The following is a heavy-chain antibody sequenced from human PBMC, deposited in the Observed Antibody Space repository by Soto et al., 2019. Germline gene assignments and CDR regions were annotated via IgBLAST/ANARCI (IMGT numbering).Heavy chain of an antibody. Sequence: SETLSLTCTVSGDSISSSSYYWGWILQPPGKGLELFVSIYYIGITYYNPSLKSRFTISLDRSKNQFSLKLSPVTAADTGVYYCATRELSYSSSWYVWYYYGMDVWGQGTTVTVSS. D-gene: IGHD6-13*01. J-gene: IGHJ6*02. CDR2: IYYIGIT. CDR3: ATRELSYSSSWYVWYYYGMDV. V-gene: IGHV4-39*01. CDR1: GDSISSSSYY.